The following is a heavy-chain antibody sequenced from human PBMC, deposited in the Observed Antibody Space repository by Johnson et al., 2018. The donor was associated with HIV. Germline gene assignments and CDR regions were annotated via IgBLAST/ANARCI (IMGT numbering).Heavy chain of an antibody. CDR3: AREMAWEDAFDV. Sequence: VQLVESGGGLVQPGGSLRLSCAASGFSFSNYWMNWVRQAPGKGLEWVANIKQDGSEKYYVDSVKGRFTISRDNANNSLYLQMNSLRVEDTAEYYCAREMAWEDAFDVWGQGTMVTVSS. CDR1: GFSFSNYW. D-gene: IGHD5-24*01. J-gene: IGHJ3*01. CDR2: IKQDGSEK. V-gene: IGHV3-7*01.